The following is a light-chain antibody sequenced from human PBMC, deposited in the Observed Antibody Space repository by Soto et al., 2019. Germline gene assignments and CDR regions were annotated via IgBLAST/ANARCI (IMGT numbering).Light chain of an antibody. CDR1: QSISSY. CDR2: AAS. V-gene: IGKV1-39*01. CDR3: QQSYSTSVT. Sequence: DIQMTQSPSSLSASVGDRVTITCRASQSISSYLNWYQQKPGKAPKLLIYAASSLQSGVPSRFSGSGSWTDLSLTISSLQPEDFPTYYCQQSYSTSVTFGQGTKVEIK. J-gene: IGKJ1*01.